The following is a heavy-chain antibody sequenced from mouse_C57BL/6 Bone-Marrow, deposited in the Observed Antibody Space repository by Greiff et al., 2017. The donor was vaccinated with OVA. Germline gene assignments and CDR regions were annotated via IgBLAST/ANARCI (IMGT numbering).Heavy chain of an antibody. J-gene: IGHJ2*01. CDR2: IDPSASYT. CDR1: GYTFTSYW. Sequence: QVQLQQPGAELVRPGTSVKLSCKASGYTFTSYWMHWVKQRPGQGLEWIGVIDPSASYTNYNQKFKGKDTLTVDKSSSTAYMQLSSLTSEDSAVYYCARYYYFFDYWDQGTTLTVSS. CDR3: ARYYYFFDY. D-gene: IGHD2-1*01. V-gene: IGHV1-59*01.